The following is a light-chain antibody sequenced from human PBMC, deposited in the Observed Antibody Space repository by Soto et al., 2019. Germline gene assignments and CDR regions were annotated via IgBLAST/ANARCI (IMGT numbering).Light chain of an antibody. CDR1: QSISSY. J-gene: IGKJ5*01. V-gene: IGKV1-39*01. CDR2: AAS. Sequence: SQSPASLSASVGDRVTITCRASQSISSYLNWYQQKPGKAPKLLIYAASSLQSGVPSRFSGSGSGTDFTLTISSLQPEDFATYYCQQYYSTPITFGQGTRLAIK. CDR3: QQYYSTPIT.